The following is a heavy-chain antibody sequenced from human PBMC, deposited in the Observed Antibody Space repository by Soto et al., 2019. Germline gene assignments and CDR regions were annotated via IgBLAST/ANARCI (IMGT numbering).Heavy chain of an antibody. CDR3: ARVYYASVPADY. CDR1: GYSFTGYY. CDR2: FNPNNGGT. Sequence: QVQLVQSGAEVKKPGASVKVSCKASGYSFTGYYIHWVRQAPGQGLEWLGWFNPNNGGTNYAQNFQGRVTMTGDASITTAYMELSRLTSDDTAVYYCARVYYASVPADYGGQVTLVTVSS. J-gene: IGHJ4*02. V-gene: IGHV1-2*02. D-gene: IGHD2-2*01.